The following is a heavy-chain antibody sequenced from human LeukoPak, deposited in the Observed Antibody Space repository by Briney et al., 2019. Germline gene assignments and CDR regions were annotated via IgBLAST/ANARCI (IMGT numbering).Heavy chain of an antibody. V-gene: IGHV3-21*01. J-gene: IGHJ3*02. CDR2: ISSSSSYI. Sequence: GGSLRLSCAASGFTFSSYSMNWVRQAPGKGLEWVSSISSSSSYIYYADSVKGRFTISRDNAKNSLYLQMNSLRAEDTAVYYCASPRGWTTVTKRSSKRGAFDIWGQGTMVTVSS. CDR3: ASPRGWTTVTKRSSKRGAFDI. D-gene: IGHD4-11*01. CDR1: GFTFSSYS.